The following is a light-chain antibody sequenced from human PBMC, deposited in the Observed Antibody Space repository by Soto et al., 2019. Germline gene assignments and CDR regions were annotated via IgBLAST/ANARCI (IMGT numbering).Light chain of an antibody. Sequence: QSALTQPASVSGSPGQSITISCIGTSSDVGGYNYVSWYQQHPDKAPKLMIYDVSNRPSGVSNRFSGSKSGNTASLTISGLQAEDEADYYCSSYTSSSTLMVFGGGTKLTVL. J-gene: IGLJ2*01. CDR3: SSYTSSSTLMV. CDR1: SSDVGGYNY. CDR2: DVS. V-gene: IGLV2-14*01.